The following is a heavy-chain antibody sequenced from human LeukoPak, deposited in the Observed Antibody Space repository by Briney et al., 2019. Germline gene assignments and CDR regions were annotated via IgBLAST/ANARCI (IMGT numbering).Heavy chain of an antibody. V-gene: IGHV4-59*08. D-gene: IGHD2-2*01. CDR2: IYYSGST. Sequence: PSETLSLTCSVSGGSISGYHWSWIRQPLGKGLEWIAHIYYSGSTKYNPSLKSRVTISVDTSKNQFSLKLTSVTAADTAVYYCARLGIGVVPSAMLGDYYFDYWGQGTLVTVSS. J-gene: IGHJ4*02. CDR3: ARLGIGVVPSAMLGDYYFDY. CDR1: GGSISGYH.